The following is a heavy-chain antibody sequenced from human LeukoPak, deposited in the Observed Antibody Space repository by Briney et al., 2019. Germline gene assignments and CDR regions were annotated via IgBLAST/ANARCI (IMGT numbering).Heavy chain of an antibody. CDR3: VRGRFGYGMDV. CDR2: IYYSGST. V-gene: IGHV4-59*01. D-gene: IGHD3-10*01. CDR1: GGSISSYY. J-gene: IGHJ6*02. Sequence: PSETLSLTCTVSGGSISSYYWSWIRQPPGKGLEWIGYIYYSGSTNYNPSFKSRVTISVDTSKNQFSLKLSSVTAADTAVYYCVRGRFGYGMDVWGQGTTVTVSS.